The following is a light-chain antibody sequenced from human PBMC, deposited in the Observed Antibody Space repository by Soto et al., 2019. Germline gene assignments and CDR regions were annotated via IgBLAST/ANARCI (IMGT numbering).Light chain of an antibody. Sequence: QSALTQPASVSGSPGQSNTISCTGTSSDVGGYNYVSWYQHHPGKAPKLLIYNVSDRPSGVSNRFSGSKSGNTASLTISGLQAEDEADYYCNSYTTISTLVFGGGTKLTVL. V-gene: IGLV2-14*03. CDR3: NSYTTISTLV. CDR2: NVS. J-gene: IGLJ3*02. CDR1: SSDVGGYNY.